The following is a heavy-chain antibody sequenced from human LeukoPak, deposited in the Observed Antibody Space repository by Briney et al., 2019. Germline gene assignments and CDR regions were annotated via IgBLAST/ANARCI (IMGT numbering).Heavy chain of an antibody. CDR2: ISAYNGIT. D-gene: IGHD1-1*01. CDR3: AGAFVGIRGTPAQFEY. J-gene: IGHJ4*02. CDR1: GYTFIAYG. Sequence: GASVKVSCKASGYTFIAYGITWVRQAPGQGLEWMGWISAYNGITDYTPNLQGRITMATDTSTTTAYMELRSLRSDDTAVYYCAGAFVGIRGTPAQFEYWGQGTLVTVSS. V-gene: IGHV1-18*01.